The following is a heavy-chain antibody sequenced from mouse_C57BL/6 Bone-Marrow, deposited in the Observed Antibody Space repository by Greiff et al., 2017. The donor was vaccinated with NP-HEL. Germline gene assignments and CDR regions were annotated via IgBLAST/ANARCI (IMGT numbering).Heavy chain of an antibody. J-gene: IGHJ4*01. CDR3: ARNYYGSPYAMDY. CDR2: IRNKANGYTT. CDR1: GFTFTDYY. D-gene: IGHD1-1*01. V-gene: IGHV7-3*01. Sequence: EVQGVESGGGLVQPGGSLSLSCAASGFTFTDYYMSWVRQPPGKALEWLGFIRNKANGYTTEYSASVKGRFTISRDNSQSILYLQMNALRAEDSATYYCARNYYGSPYAMDYWGQGTSVTVSS.